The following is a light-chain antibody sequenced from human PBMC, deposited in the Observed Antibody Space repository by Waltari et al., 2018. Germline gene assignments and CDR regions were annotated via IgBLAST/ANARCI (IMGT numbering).Light chain of an antibody. CDR3: SAWDDSLNGWV. Sequence: QSVLTQPPSTSGTPGQRVTLSCSGGRSTIGGHIVTWYQQFPGKAPKFLIYRNNQRPSGVPDRFSGSKSGTSASLVISGLLAEDEADYYCSAWDDSLNGWVFGGGTKLTVL. V-gene: IGLV1-44*01. J-gene: IGLJ3*02. CDR1: RSTIGGHI. CDR2: RNN.